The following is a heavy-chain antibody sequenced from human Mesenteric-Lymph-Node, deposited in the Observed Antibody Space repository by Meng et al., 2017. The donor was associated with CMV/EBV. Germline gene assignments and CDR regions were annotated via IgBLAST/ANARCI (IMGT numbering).Heavy chain of an antibody. CDR1: GFTVTSNY. V-gene: IGHV3-53*01. CDR2: IYSGDRT. CDR3: ARESSGSYFNY. Sequence: GGSLRLSCAASGFTVTSNYMSWVRQAPGKGLEWVSVIYSGDRTHYADSVKGRFTISRDNSRNTLYLQMNSLRDEDTAVYYCARESSGSYFNYWGQGTLVTVSS. J-gene: IGHJ4*02. D-gene: IGHD1-26*01.